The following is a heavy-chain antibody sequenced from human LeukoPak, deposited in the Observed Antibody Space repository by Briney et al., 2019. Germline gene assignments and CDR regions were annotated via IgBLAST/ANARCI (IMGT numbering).Heavy chain of an antibody. J-gene: IGHJ3*02. Sequence: SETLSLTCTVSGGSISSYYWSWIRQPPGKGLEWIGYIYYSGSTNYNPSLKSRVTISVDTSKNQFSLKLSSVTAADTAVYYCAREYSGRYNAFDIWGQGTMVTVSS. CDR1: GGSISSYY. V-gene: IGHV4-59*01. CDR3: AREYSGRYNAFDI. CDR2: IYYSGST. D-gene: IGHD1-26*01.